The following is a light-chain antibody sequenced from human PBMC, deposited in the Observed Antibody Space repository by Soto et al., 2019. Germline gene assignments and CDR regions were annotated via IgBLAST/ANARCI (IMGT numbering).Light chain of an antibody. CDR3: ASWDDRLGAVI. CDR1: SSNIGGTNY. Sequence: QAVVTQPPSASGTPGQRVFLSCSGSSSNIGGTNYAYWYQQLPGAAPKLLMHSNNLRPSGVPERISGSKSGTSASLAISGLRSEDEAVYYWASWDDRLGAVIFGGGTKLTVL. CDR2: SNN. J-gene: IGLJ2*01. V-gene: IGLV1-47*02.